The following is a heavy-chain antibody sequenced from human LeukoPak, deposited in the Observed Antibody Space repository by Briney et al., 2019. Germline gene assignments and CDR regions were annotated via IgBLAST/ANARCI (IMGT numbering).Heavy chain of an antibody. CDR1: GYTFTSYA. J-gene: IGHJ6*03. CDR3: ARVRRGRFLEWSFYYYYMDV. Sequence: ASVKVSCKASGYTFTSYAMNWVRQAPGQGLEWMGWINTNTGNPTYALGFTGRFVFSLDTSVSTAYLQISSLKAEDTAVYYCARVRRGRFLEWSFYYYYMDVWGKGTTVTVSS. V-gene: IGHV7-4-1*02. D-gene: IGHD3-3*01. CDR2: INTNTGNP.